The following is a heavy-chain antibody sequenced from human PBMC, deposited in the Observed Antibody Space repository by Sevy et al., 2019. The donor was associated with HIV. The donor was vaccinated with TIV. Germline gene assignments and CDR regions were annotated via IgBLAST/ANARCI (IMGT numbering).Heavy chain of an antibody. Sequence: GGSLRLSCAASGFTFSTYGMHWVRQAPGKGLEWVAIIFYDGSSKYYGDSVKGRFTISRDNSKNILYLQMNSLRAEDTVVYYCARSYCTSTDCYMAFDYWGQGTLVTVSS. V-gene: IGHV3-30*03. CDR3: ARSYCTSTDCYMAFDY. J-gene: IGHJ4*02. CDR1: GFTFSTYG. CDR2: IFYDGSSK. D-gene: IGHD2-2*02.